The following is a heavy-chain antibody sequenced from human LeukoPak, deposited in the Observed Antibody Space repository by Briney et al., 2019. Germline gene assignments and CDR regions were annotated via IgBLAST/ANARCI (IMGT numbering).Heavy chain of an antibody. Sequence: SETLSLTCTVSGGSISSYYWSWIRQPPGKGLEWIGYIYYSGSTNYNPSLKSRVTISVDTSKNQFSLKLSSVTAADTAVYYCATYSTGGTHPRAFDIWGQGTMVTVSS. D-gene: IGHD1-26*01. CDR1: GGSISSYY. V-gene: IGHV4-59*08. J-gene: IGHJ3*02. CDR2: IYYSGST. CDR3: ATYSTGGTHPRAFDI.